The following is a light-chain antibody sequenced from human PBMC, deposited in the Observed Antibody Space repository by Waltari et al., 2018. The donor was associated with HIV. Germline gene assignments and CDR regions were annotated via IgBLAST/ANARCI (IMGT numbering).Light chain of an antibody. Sequence: QSALTQPASVSGSPGQSITISCTGTSSDVGSYNLVSWYQQHPGKAPKLMIYEVSKQPSGFSNRFSGSKSCNTASLTISGLQTEDEDDYYCGSGSSTFVFGTGTKVTVL. J-gene: IGLJ1*01. CDR1: SSDVGSYNL. CDR2: EVS. V-gene: IGLV2-23*02. CDR3: GSGSSTFV.